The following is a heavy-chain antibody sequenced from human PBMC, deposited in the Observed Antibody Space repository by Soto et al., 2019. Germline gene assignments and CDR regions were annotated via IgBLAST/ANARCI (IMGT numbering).Heavy chain of an antibody. Sequence: SETLSLTCIVSGGSISNRSYYWGWIRQPPGKGLEWIGEIYHSGSTNYNPSLKSRVTISVDKSKNQFSLKLSSVTAADTAVYYCAIRRLRFLRANNWFDPWGQGTLVTVSS. V-gene: IGHV4-39*07. D-gene: IGHD3-3*01. CDR3: AIRRLRFLRANNWFDP. CDR2: IYHSGST. J-gene: IGHJ5*02. CDR1: GGSISNRSYY.